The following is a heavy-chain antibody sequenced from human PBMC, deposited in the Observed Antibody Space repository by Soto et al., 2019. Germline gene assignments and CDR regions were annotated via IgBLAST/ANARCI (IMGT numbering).Heavy chain of an antibody. D-gene: IGHD5-12*01. Sequence: SETLSLTCAVSGGSISSGGYSWSWIRQPPGKGLEWIGNIHYNGNTKYNPSLKSRVTMSVDTSKNQFSLKLISVTAADTAKYFCAREGNLGRWLQPLDFWGQGTLVTVSS. J-gene: IGHJ4*02. CDR1: GGSISSGGYS. CDR3: AREGNLGRWLQPLDF. CDR2: IHYNGNT. V-gene: IGHV4-61*08.